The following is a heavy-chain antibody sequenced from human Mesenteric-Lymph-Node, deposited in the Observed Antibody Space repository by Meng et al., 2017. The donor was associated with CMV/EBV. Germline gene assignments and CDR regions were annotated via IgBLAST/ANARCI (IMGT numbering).Heavy chain of an antibody. D-gene: IGHD3-10*01. J-gene: IGHJ4*02. CDR3: VRDFGSGSYYRWNYFDY. V-gene: IGHV3-9*01. Sequence: SLKISCAASGFKFDDYAMHWVRQAPGKGLQWVSGISWNSDNIAYADFVKGRFTISRDNAQNSMYLQMNSLRTEDTAVYYCVRDFGSGSYYRWNYFDYWGQGTPVTVSS. CDR2: ISWNSDNI. CDR1: GFKFDDYA.